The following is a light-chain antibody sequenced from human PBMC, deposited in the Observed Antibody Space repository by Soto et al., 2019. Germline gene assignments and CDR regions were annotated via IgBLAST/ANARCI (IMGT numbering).Light chain of an antibody. CDR2: LTS. Sequence: EIVLTQSPATLSSFPGDRVTLSCRASQAVNTRLAWYQHKPGQAPRLLIYLTSNRAAGIPARFSGSGSGTDFTLTISDVEPEDFAVYYCHQRQSLPRTFGQGTNVDI. CDR1: QAVNTR. CDR3: HQRQSLPRT. V-gene: IGKV3-11*01. J-gene: IGKJ1*01.